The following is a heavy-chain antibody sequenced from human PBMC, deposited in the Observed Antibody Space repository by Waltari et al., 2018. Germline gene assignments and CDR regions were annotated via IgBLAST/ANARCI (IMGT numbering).Heavy chain of an antibody. Sequence: EVQLLESGGGLVQPGESLRLSCAASGFTLNSTAMTWVRQAAGKGLEWVSVIGASGGSTFYADSVKGRFTISRDTSKNMLFLQMNNLRAEDTAVYYCAKDRADTTEGKIDYWGQGTLVTVSS. V-gene: IGHV3-23*01. CDR3: AKDRADTTEGKIDY. J-gene: IGHJ4*02. CDR1: GFTLNSTA. D-gene: IGHD1-1*01. CDR2: IGASGGST.